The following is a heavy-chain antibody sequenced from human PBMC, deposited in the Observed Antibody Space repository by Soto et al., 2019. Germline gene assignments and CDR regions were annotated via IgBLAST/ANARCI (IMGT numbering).Heavy chain of an antibody. CDR3: ARDATDGYSYGDFDY. Sequence: GGSLRLSFAASGFTFSSYSMHWVRQAPGKGLEWVAVISYDGSNKYYADSVKGRFTISRDNSKNTLYLQMNSLRAEDTAVYYCARDATDGYSYGDFDYWGQGTLVTVSS. V-gene: IGHV3-30-3*01. CDR1: GFTFSSYS. CDR2: ISYDGSNK. J-gene: IGHJ4*02. D-gene: IGHD5-18*01.